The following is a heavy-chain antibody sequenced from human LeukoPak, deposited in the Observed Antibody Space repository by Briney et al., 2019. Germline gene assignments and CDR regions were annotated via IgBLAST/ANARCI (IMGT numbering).Heavy chain of an antibody. D-gene: IGHD3-10*01. J-gene: IGHJ5*02. CDR3: ARESPLGGSGSYTPYNWFDP. Sequence: SETQSLTCTVSGGSISSSSYYWGWIRQPPGKGLEWIGSIYYSGSTYYNPSLKSRVTISVDTSKNQFSLKLSSVTAADTAVYYCARESPLGGSGSYTPYNWFDPWGQGTLVTVSS. CDR2: IYYSGST. CDR1: GGSISSSSYY. V-gene: IGHV4-39*02.